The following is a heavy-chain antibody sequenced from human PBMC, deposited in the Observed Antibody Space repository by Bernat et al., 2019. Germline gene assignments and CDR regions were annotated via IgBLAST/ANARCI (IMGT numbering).Heavy chain of an antibody. V-gene: IGHV1-2*06. CDR1: GSTFTGYY. CDR3: ARGRYCSGGSCYSTYVQH. CDR2: TNPNSGGT. J-gene: IGHJ1*01. Sequence: QVQLGQSGAEVKKPGAEVKVSCKASGSTFTGYYMHWVRQAPGQGLEWMGRTNPNSGGTNYAQKFQGRVTMTRDTSISTAYMELSRLRSDDTAVYYCARGRYCSGGSCYSTYVQHWGQGTLVTVSS. D-gene: IGHD2-15*01.